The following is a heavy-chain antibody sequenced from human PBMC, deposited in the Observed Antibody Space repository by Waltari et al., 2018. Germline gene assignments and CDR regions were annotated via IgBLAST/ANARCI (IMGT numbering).Heavy chain of an antibody. V-gene: IGHV4-59*01. D-gene: IGHD3-16*02. J-gene: IGHJ6*03. CDR3: ARENRGSYYYYMDV. CDR1: GGSISSYY. Sequence: QVQLQESGPGLVKPSETLSLTCTVSGGSISSYYWSWIRQPPGKGLEWIGYISYSGSTNYNPSLKSRVTISVDTSKNQFSLKLSSVTAADTAVYYCARENRGSYYYYMDVWGKGTTVTVSS. CDR2: ISYSGST.